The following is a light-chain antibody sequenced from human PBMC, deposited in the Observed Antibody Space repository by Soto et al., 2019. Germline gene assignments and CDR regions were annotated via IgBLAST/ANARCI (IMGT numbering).Light chain of an antibody. CDR3: QSYDTSLSGSYV. V-gene: IGLV1-40*01. CDR1: SSDIGAGYD. CDR2: SNA. Sequence: QSVLTQPPSVSEAPGQRVTISCTGTSSDIGAGYDVHWYQQLPGAAPKLLIYSNAIRPSGVPDRFSGSKSGTSASLAITGLRAEDEADYYCQSYDTSLSGSYVFGSGTKVTVL. J-gene: IGLJ1*01.